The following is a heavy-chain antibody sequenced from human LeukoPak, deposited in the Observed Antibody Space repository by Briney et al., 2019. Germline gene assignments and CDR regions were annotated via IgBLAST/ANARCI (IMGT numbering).Heavy chain of an antibody. Sequence: SVKVSCKASGGTFSSYAISRVRQAPGQGLEWMGRIIPIFGTANYAQKFQGRVTITTDESTSTAYMELSSLRSEDTAVYYCAITYCGGDCYSGGNWFDPWGQGTLVTVSS. J-gene: IGHJ5*02. D-gene: IGHD2-21*02. CDR2: IIPIFGTA. CDR1: GGTFSSYA. V-gene: IGHV1-69*05. CDR3: AITYCGGDCYSGGNWFDP.